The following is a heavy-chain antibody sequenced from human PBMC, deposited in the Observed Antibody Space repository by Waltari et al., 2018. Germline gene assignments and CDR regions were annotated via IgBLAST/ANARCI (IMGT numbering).Heavy chain of an antibody. CDR1: GYSFTSYW. J-gene: IGHJ6*02. V-gene: IGHV5-51*01. Sequence: EVQLVQSGAEVKKPGESLKISCKGSGYSFTSYWIGWVRQMPGKGLVWMGILYPDYSDTRYRPSYQGQVTISADKSISTAYLQRSSLKASDTAMYYCARHVLAARLNGMDVWGQGTTVTVSS. CDR3: ARHVLAARLNGMDV. CDR2: LYPDYSDT. D-gene: IGHD6-6*01.